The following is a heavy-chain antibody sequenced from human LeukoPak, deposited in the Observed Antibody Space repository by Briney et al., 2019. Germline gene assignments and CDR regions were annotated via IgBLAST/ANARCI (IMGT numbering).Heavy chain of an antibody. V-gene: IGHV1-8*01. CDR2: MNPNSGNT. Sequence: ASVKVSCKASGYTLTSYDINWVRQATGQGLEWMGWMNPNSGNTGYAQKFQGRVTMTRNTSISTAYMELSSLRSEDTAVYYCAKGDCSTSCYRFDPWGQGTLVTVSS. J-gene: IGHJ5*02. CDR1: GYTLTSYD. CDR3: AKGDCSTSCYRFDP. D-gene: IGHD2-2*01.